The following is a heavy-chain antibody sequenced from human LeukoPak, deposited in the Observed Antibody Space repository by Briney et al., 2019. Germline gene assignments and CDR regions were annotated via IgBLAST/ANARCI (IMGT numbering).Heavy chain of an antibody. Sequence: ASVKVSCKASGYTFTSYGISWVRQAPGQGLEWMGWISAYNGNTNYAQKLQGRVTMTTDTSTSTAYMELRSLRSDDTAVCYCATSGIAVAGTLGESIDYWGQGTLVTVSS. CDR3: ATSGIAVAGTLGESIDY. J-gene: IGHJ4*02. D-gene: IGHD6-19*01. CDR2: ISAYNGNT. CDR1: GYTFTSYG. V-gene: IGHV1-18*01.